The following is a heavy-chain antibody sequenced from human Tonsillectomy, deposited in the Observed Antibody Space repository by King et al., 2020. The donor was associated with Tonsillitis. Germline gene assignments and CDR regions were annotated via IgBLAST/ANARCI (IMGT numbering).Heavy chain of an antibody. Sequence: QLVQSGAEMKKPGSSVKVSCKASGGTFSSYAFSWVRQAPGQGLEWMGRIIPIIGRTNYAQKFQDRVTITADESTSTDYMELTSLRSGDTAVYYCASPGIGTVSFDYWGQGTLVTVSS. V-gene: IGHV1-69*11. CDR2: IIPIIGRT. CDR3: ASPGIGTVSFDY. CDR1: GGTFSSYA. J-gene: IGHJ4*02. D-gene: IGHD1-1*01.